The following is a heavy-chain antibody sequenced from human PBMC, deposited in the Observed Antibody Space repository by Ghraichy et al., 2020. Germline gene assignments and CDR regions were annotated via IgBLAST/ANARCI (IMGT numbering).Heavy chain of an antibody. V-gene: IGHV3-23*01. CDR3: ASDVGDIVVVPAAIGWYFDL. D-gene: IGHD2-2*02. J-gene: IGHJ2*01. CDR1: GFTFSSDA. CDR2: ISGSGGST. Sequence: LSLTCAASGFTFSSDAMSWVRQAAGKGLEWVSAISGSGGSTYYADSVQGRFTISRDNSKNTLYLQMNSLRAEDTAVYYCASDVGDIVVVPAAIGWYFDLWGRGTLVTVSA.